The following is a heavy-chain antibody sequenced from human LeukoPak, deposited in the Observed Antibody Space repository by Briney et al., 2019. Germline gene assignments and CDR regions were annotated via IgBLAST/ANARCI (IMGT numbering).Heavy chain of an antibody. D-gene: IGHD5-18*01. V-gene: IGHV3-9*01. Sequence: PGGSLRLSCAASGFTFDDYAMHWVRHAPGKGLEWVSGISWNSGSIGYADSVKGRFTISRDNAKNSLYLQMNSLRAGDTALYYCAKDKRRYSYGYGDAFDIWGQGTMVTVSS. CDR2: ISWNSGSI. CDR1: GFTFDDYA. CDR3: AKDKRRYSYGYGDAFDI. J-gene: IGHJ3*02.